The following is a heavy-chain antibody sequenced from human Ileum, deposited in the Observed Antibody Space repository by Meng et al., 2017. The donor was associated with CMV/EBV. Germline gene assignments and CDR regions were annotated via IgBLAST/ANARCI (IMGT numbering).Heavy chain of an antibody. CDR2: VSVHNGHT. J-gene: IGHJ4*02. V-gene: IGHV1-18*01. D-gene: IGHD3-16*01. CDR3: AREAGGASEDH. Sequence: VQTRGVVKKRWSSSQPSCITFGADVISNDNCWVCLHPAQRRGWLGGVSVHNGHTNYEPNLRGRVTITTDTSKNQHYLKLRSVTSADTAVYYCAREAGGASEDHWGQGTLVTVSS. CDR1: GADVISND.